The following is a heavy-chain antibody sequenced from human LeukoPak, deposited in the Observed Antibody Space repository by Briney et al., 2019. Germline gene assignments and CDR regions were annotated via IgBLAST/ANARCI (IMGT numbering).Heavy chain of an antibody. V-gene: IGHV4-39*07. J-gene: IGHJ5*02. D-gene: IGHD2-8*01. CDR2: VYYTGDT. CDR1: GDSISSSSYF. Sequence: SETLSLTCNVSGDSISSSSYFWDWIRQPPGKGLEWIGNVYYTGDTHYSPSLESRVTISVDRSKNQFSLKLSSVTAADTAVYYCARDAQYCSNGVCENWFDPWGQGTLVTVSS. CDR3: ARDAQYCSNGVCENWFDP.